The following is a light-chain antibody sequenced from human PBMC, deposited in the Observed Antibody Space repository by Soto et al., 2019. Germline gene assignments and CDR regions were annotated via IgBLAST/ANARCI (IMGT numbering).Light chain of an antibody. V-gene: IGKV4-1*01. CDR1: QSVLYSSNNKNY. J-gene: IGKJ2*01. CDR3: QQYYSTPYT. Sequence: DIVMTQSPDSLAVSLGERATINCKSSQSVLYSSNNKNYLAWYQQKPGQHPKLLIYWASTRESGVPDRFSGSGSGTDFTLTISILQAEDVALYYCQQYYSTPYTFGQGTKLEIK. CDR2: WAS.